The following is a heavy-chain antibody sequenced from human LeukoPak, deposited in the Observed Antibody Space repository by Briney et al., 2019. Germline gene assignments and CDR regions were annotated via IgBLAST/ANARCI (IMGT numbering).Heavy chain of an antibody. CDR3: ARVRGDYGGISDY. Sequence: GGSLRLSCAASGFTFSSYFMNWVRQAPGKGLEWVAKIHPDGSDKYYVDSVKGRFTISRDNAKSSLHLQMNSLRAEDTAVYHCARVRGDYGGISDYWGQGTLVTVSS. V-gene: IGHV3-7*05. CDR1: GFTFSSYF. CDR2: IHPDGSDK. J-gene: IGHJ4*02. D-gene: IGHD4-23*01.